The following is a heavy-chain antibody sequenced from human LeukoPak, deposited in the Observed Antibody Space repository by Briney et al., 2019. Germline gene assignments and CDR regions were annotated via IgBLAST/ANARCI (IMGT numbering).Heavy chain of an antibody. V-gene: IGHV3-33*06. CDR2: IWYDGSNK. J-gene: IGHJ4*02. Sequence: GGSLRLSCAASGFSFSNYGMLWVRQAPGKGLEWMAVIWYDGSNKYYADSVKGRFTISRDNSKNTLYLQMNSLRAEDTAVYYCAKDLCSGGSCYSDYWGQGTLVTVSS. D-gene: IGHD2-15*01. CDR3: AKDLCSGGSCYSDY. CDR1: GFSFSNYG.